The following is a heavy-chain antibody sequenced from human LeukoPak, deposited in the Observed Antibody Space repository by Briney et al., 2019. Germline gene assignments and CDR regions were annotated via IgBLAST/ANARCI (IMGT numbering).Heavy chain of an antibody. J-gene: IGHJ4*02. CDR3: FKYFREAI. D-gene: IGHD2/OR15-2a*01. V-gene: IGHV3-15*01. CDR2: IKTITDGETT. Sequence: GGSLTLSCAASGCTFSNVNLNWVRQAPGKGLEWVARIKTITDGETTEYPAPVKSRFTISRNDSKDTLYQQMNSVKTEDTDVYYCFKYFREAIWGQGTLVTVSS. CDR1: GCTFSNVN.